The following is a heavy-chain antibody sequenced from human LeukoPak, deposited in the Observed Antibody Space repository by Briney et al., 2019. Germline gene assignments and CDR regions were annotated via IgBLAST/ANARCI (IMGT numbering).Heavy chain of an antibody. Sequence: GGSLRLSCVASAFSFSESPMTWVRQAPGKGLEWVSSIDRGSGATFYADPVRGRFTVSRDNSKTTVFLQMNSLRAEDTAVYYCAKGGISSTGLEDWGQGTLVTVSS. J-gene: IGHJ4*02. D-gene: IGHD6-13*01. CDR1: AFSFSESP. CDR2: IDRGSGAT. CDR3: AKGGISSTGLED. V-gene: IGHV3-23*01.